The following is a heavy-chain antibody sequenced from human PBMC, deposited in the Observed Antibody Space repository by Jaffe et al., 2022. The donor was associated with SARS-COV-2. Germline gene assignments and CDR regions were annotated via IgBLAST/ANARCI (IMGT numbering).Heavy chain of an antibody. V-gene: IGHV3-23*01. CDR2: ITTGGGGT. CDR1: GFAFSSYA. Sequence: EVQLLESGGGLVQPGGSLRLSCVASGFAFSSYAMTWVRRAPGKGLEWVSAITTGGGGTYYADSVKGRFTISRDNSKNTLYLQMNNLRADDAAIYYCAKSLSSASRYAFDVWGQGTMVTVSS. D-gene: IGHD6-19*01. CDR3: AKSLSSASRYAFDV. J-gene: IGHJ3*01.